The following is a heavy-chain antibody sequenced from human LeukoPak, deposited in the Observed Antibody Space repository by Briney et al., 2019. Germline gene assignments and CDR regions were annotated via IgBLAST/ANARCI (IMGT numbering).Heavy chain of an antibody. J-gene: IGHJ3*02. Sequence: GGSLRLSCAASGFTFSSYAVSWVRQAPGKGLQWVSGITGSGGSTYYADSVKGRFTSSRDNSKNTLYLQMSSRRAEDTAVYYCAKGPNFWLTPIAFDIWGQGTKVTVSS. CDR2: ITGSGGST. D-gene: IGHD3-3*01. CDR1: GFTFSSYA. CDR3: AKGPNFWLTPIAFDI. V-gene: IGHV3-23*01.